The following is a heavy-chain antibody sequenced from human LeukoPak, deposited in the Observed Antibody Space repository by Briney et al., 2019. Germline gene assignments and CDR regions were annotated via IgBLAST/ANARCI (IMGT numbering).Heavy chain of an antibody. CDR2: IYYSGST. CDR3: ARDRRGYSYGFDDYYYYGMDV. Sequence: PETLSLTCTVSGGSLSRYYWSWIRQPPGKGLEWVGYIYYSGSTNYNPSLKSRVTISVDTSKNQFSLKLSSVTAADTAVYYCARDRRGYSYGFDDYYYYGMDVWGQGTTVTVSS. V-gene: IGHV4-59*01. D-gene: IGHD5-18*01. J-gene: IGHJ6*02. CDR1: GGSLSRYY.